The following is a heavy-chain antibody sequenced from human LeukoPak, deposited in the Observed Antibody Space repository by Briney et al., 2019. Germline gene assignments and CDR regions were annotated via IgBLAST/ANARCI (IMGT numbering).Heavy chain of an antibody. V-gene: IGHV4-59*08. D-gene: IGHD2-2*01. J-gene: IGHJ5*02. CDR1: GGSISSYY. CDR3: ARGPDIVVVPAAYNWFDP. Sequence: PSETLSLTCTVSGGSISSYYWSWIRQPPGKGLEWIGYIYYSGSTYYNPSLKSRVTISVDTSKNQFSLKLSSVTAADTAVYYCARGPDIVVVPAAYNWFDPWGQGTLVTVSS. CDR2: IYYSGST.